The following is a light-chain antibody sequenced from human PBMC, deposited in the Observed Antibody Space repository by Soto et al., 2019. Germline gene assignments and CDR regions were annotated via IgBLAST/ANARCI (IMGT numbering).Light chain of an antibody. J-gene: IGLJ2*01. Sequence: QLVLTQPPSASGTPGQRVTISCSGSSSNIGSNTVNWYQQLPGTAPKLLIYSNNQRPSVVPDRFSGSKSGTSASLAISGLQSEDEADYYCAAWDDSLNGHVVFGGGTKLTVL. CDR3: AAWDDSLNGHVV. V-gene: IGLV1-44*01. CDR1: SSNIGSNT. CDR2: SNN.